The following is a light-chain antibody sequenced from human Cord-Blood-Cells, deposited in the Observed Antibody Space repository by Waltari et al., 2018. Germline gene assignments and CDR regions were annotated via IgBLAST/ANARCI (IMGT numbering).Light chain of an antibody. Sequence: DIQMTQSPSSLSASVGDRVTILCRAGQSISSYLNWYQQKPGKAPKLLSSDASSLQSGVLSRFSGSGSGADFALTISSLQPEDFATYYCQQSYSTPLTFGGGTKVEIK. J-gene: IGKJ4*01. V-gene: IGKV1-39*01. CDR3: QQSYSTPLT. CDR2: DAS. CDR1: QSISSY.